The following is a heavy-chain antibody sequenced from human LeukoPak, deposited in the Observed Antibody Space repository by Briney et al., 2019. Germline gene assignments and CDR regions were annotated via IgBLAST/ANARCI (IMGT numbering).Heavy chain of an antibody. Sequence: GASAKVSCKASGYTFTGYYMHWVRQAPGQGLEWMGWINPNSGGTNYAQKFQGRVTMTRDTSISTAYMELSRLRSDDTAVYYCARRRYSGYDCFDYWGQGTLVTVSS. CDR2: INPNSGGT. CDR3: ARRRYSGYDCFDY. V-gene: IGHV1-2*02. J-gene: IGHJ4*02. D-gene: IGHD5-12*01. CDR1: GYTFTGYY.